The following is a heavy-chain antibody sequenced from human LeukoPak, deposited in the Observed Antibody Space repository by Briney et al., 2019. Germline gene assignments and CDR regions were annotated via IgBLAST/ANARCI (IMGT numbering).Heavy chain of an antibody. V-gene: IGHV4-59*12. J-gene: IGHJ4*02. CDR1: GGSISSYY. CDR3: ARVGGDYVLLDY. CDR2: IYYSGST. Sequence: PSETLSLTCTVSGGSISSYYWSWIRQPPGKGLEWIGYIYYSGSTNYNPSLKSRVTISVDTSKNQFSLKLSSVTAADTAVYYCARVGGDYVLLDYWGQGTLVTVSS. D-gene: IGHD4-17*01.